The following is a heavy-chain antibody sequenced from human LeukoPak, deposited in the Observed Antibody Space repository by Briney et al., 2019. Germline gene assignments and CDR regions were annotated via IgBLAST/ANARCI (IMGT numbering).Heavy chain of an antibody. CDR2: VDPSGGST. Sequence: ASVTVCFSASRYTFTVHYIHWVRLAPGQGLEWMGIVDPSGGSTSRAQKFQGRVTITRDTSTSTVYMELSSLRSEDTAVYYCARDNTAPGPCDYWGQGTLVTVSS. J-gene: IGHJ4*02. CDR3: ARDNTAPGPCDY. CDR1: RYTFTVHY. D-gene: IGHD6-13*01. V-gene: IGHV1-46*01.